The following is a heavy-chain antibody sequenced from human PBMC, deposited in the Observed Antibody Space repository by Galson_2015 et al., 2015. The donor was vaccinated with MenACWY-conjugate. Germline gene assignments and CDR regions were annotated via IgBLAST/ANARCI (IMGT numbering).Heavy chain of an antibody. J-gene: IGHJ4*02. D-gene: IGHD5-24*01. CDR2: ISTYGGST. CDR3: ARKDGATYGYNDY. Sequence: SLRLSCAGSGFIFTDYDMNWVRLAPGKGLEYVSAISTYGGSTYYADSVKGRFTISRDNSKNMLFLQMGSLRVEDTAVYYCARKDGATYGYNDYWGQGTLVIVSS. CDR1: GFIFTDYD. V-gene: IGHV3-64*02.